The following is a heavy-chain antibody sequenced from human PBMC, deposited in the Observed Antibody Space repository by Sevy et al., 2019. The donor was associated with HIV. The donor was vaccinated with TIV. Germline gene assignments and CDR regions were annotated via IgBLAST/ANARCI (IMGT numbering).Heavy chain of an antibody. CDR3: AKDRYYDFWRGYYTAYYYYGMDV. V-gene: IGHV3-30*18. D-gene: IGHD3-3*01. CDR1: GLTFSSYG. CDR2: ISYDGSNK. Sequence: GGSLRLSCAASGLTFSSYGMHWVRQAPGKGLEWVALISYDGSNKYYADSVKGRFTISRDNSKNTLYLQMNSLRAEDTAVYYCAKDRYYDFWRGYYTAYYYYGMDVWGQGTTVTVSS. J-gene: IGHJ6*02.